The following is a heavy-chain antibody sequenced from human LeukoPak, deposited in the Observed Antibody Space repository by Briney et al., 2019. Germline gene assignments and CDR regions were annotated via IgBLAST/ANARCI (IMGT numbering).Heavy chain of an antibody. CDR3: ARGRSYGDY. Sequence: PGGSLRLSCAASGFTFSSYAMSWVRQAPGKGLEWVSVIYSGGSTYYADSVKGRFTISRDNSKNTLYLQMNSLRAEDTAVYYCARGRSYGDYWGQGTLVTVSS. CDR2: IYSGGST. V-gene: IGHV3-53*01. J-gene: IGHJ4*02. CDR1: GFTFSSYA. D-gene: IGHD1-26*01.